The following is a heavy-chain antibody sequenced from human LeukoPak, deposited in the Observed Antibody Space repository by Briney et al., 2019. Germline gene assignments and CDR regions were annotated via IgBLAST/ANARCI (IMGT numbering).Heavy chain of an antibody. J-gene: IGHJ4*02. CDR3: AKDQKWELLPFDY. Sequence: GGSLRLSCAASGFTFSSYAMSWVRQAPGKGLEWVSAISGSGGSTYYADSVKGRFTISRDNSKNTLYLQMNSLRAEDTAVYYGAKDQKWELLPFDYWGQGTLVTVSS. V-gene: IGHV3-23*01. CDR2: ISGSGGST. CDR1: GFTFSSYA. D-gene: IGHD1-26*01.